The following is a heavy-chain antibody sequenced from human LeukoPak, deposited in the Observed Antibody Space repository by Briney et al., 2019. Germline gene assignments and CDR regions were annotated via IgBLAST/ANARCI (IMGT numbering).Heavy chain of an antibody. Sequence: GASVKVSCKASGYTFTSYGISWVRQAPGQGLEWMGWISAYNGNTNYAQKLQGRVTMTTDTSTSTAYMELRSLRSDDTAVYYCARVHRDSSGYYYGAFDIWGQGTMVTVSS. CDR2: ISAYNGNT. D-gene: IGHD3-22*01. CDR3: ARVHRDSSGYYYGAFDI. J-gene: IGHJ3*02. V-gene: IGHV1-18*01. CDR1: GYTFTSYG.